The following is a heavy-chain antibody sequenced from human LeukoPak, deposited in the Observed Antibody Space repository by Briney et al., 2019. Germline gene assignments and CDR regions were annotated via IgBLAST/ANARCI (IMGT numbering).Heavy chain of an antibody. CDR1: GYTFTSYG. J-gene: IGHJ3*02. CDR2: INPSGGST. Sequence: ASVKVSCKASGYTFTSYGISWVRQAPGQGLEWMGIINPSGGSTSYAQKFQGRVTMTRDTSTSTVYMELSSLRSEDTAVYYCARDRGGVGATTGAFDIWGQGTMVTVSS. V-gene: IGHV1-46*01. D-gene: IGHD1-26*01. CDR3: ARDRGGVGATTGAFDI.